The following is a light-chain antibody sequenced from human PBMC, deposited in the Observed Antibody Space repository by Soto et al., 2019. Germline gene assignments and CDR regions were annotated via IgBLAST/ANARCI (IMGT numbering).Light chain of an antibody. CDR1: SSNIGADYD. V-gene: IGLV1-40*01. CDR2: GNS. CDR3: QSYDSSLSGSV. Sequence: QSVLTQPPSVSGAPGQRVTISCTGSSSNIGADYDVYWYQQLPGTAPKLLIYGNSNRPSGVPDRFSGSKSGTSASLAITGLQADDDADYYCQSYDSSLSGSVFGGGTKLTVL. J-gene: IGLJ2*01.